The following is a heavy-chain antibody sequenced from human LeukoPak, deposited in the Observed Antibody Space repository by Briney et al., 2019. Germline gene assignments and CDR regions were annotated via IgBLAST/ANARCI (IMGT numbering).Heavy chain of an antibody. Sequence: GGSLRLSCTASGFTFSSYPMYWVRQAPGKGLGWVSAITGGGESTYYAESMKGRFTLSRDNYKNTLYLQMNSLRAEDAAVYYCASSRVYGYHDYWGQGTLVTVSS. D-gene: IGHD5-18*01. CDR2: ITGGGEST. J-gene: IGHJ4*02. CDR1: GFTFSSYP. CDR3: ASSRVYGYHDY. V-gene: IGHV3-23*01.